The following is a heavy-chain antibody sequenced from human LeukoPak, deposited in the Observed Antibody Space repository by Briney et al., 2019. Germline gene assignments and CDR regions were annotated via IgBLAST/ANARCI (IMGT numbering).Heavy chain of an antibody. Sequence: GGSLRLSCAASGFTFNTYAMHWVRQAAGMGLEWVAVISSAGSTKYYTDSVKGRFTVSRDNSENTLYLQMNSLRAEDTAVYYCARRIFQGSSGWYLFDYWGQGTLVTVSS. D-gene: IGHD6-19*01. J-gene: IGHJ4*02. CDR2: ISSAGSTK. CDR3: ARRIFQGSSGWYLFDY. V-gene: IGHV3-30-3*01. CDR1: GFTFNTYA.